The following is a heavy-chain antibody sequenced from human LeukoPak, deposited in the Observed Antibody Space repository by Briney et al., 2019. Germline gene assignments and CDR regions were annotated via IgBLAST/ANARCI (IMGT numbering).Heavy chain of an antibody. CDR2: INHSGST. J-gene: IGHJ4*02. Sequence: SETLSLTCAVYGGSFSGYYWSWIRQPPGKGLEWIGEINHSGSTNYNPSLRSRVTISVDTSKNQFSLKRSSVTAADTAVYYCTRGSTDTACDYWGQETLVTVS. V-gene: IGHV4-34*01. D-gene: IGHD5-18*01. CDR3: TRGSTDTACDY. CDR1: GGSFSGYY.